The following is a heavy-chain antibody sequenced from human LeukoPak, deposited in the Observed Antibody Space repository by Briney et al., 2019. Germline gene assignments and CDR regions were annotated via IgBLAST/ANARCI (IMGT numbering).Heavy chain of an antibody. J-gene: IGHJ6*02. CDR2: INHSGST. CDR3: ARWSSASSWYSDYYYGMDV. D-gene: IGHD6-13*01. Sequence: SEALSLTCAVYGGSFSGYYWSWVRQPPGKGLEWIGEINHSGSTNYNPSLKSRVTISVDTSKNQFSLKLSSVTAADTAVYYCARWSSASSWYSDYYYGMDVWGQGTTVTVSS. CDR1: GGSFSGYY. V-gene: IGHV4-34*01.